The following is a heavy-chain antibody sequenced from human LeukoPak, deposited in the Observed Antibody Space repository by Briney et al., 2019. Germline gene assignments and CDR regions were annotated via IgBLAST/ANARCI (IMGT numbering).Heavy chain of an antibody. CDR3: ARDRIAAAGTLYDY. D-gene: IGHD6-13*01. Sequence: PGGSLRLSCAASGFTFSDYYMSWIREAPGKGLGWVSYISSSGSTIYYADSVKGRFTISRDNAKNSLYLQMNSLRAEDTAVYYCARDRIAAAGTLYDYWGQGTLVTVSS. J-gene: IGHJ4*02. CDR1: GFTFSDYY. CDR2: ISSSGSTI. V-gene: IGHV3-11*01.